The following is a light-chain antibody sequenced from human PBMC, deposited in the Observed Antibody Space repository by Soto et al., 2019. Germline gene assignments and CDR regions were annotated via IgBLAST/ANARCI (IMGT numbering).Light chain of an antibody. J-gene: IGKJ2*01. V-gene: IGKV3-11*01. CDR1: QSISNY. Sequence: EIVLTQSPATLPLSPGERATLSCRASQSISNYLAWYQQKPGQAPRLLIYDVSNRATGTPARFSGSGSGTDFTLTISSLEPEDFAVYYCQQRSNWYTFGQGTKLEIK. CDR2: DVS. CDR3: QQRSNWYT.